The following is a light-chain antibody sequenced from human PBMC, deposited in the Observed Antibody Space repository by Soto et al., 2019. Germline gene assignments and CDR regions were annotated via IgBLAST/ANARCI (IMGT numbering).Light chain of an antibody. CDR2: AAS. CDR3: QQLRMYPST. J-gene: IGKJ4*01. Sequence: DIQMTQSPSSLSASVGDRVTITCRASQGVSAHLLWYQQRQGRAPKLLIYAASNLYGGVPSRFSGSGSGTDFALTITSLQAEDFATYYCQQLRMYPSTFGGGTKVEIK. V-gene: IGKV1-9*01. CDR1: QGVSAH.